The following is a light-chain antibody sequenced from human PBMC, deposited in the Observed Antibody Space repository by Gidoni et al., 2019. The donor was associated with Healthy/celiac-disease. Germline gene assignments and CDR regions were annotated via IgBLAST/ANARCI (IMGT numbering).Light chain of an antibody. CDR3: QQRSNWPKYT. J-gene: IGKJ2*01. CDR2: DAS. V-gene: IGKV3-11*01. Sequence: EIVLTQSPATLSLSPGERATLSCRASQSVSSYLAWYQQKPGQAPRLLIDDASNRATGIPARFSGSGSGTDFTLTISSLEPEDFAVYYCQQRSNWPKYTFGQXTKLEIK. CDR1: QSVSSY.